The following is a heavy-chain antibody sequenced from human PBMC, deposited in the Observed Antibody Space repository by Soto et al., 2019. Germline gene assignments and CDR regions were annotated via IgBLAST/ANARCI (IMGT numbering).Heavy chain of an antibody. CDR3: ASHSRVLNVYASFDF. CDR2: IYYSGST. V-gene: IGHV4-39*01. CDR1: GGSISSGSYY. Sequence: PSETLSLTCTVSGGSISSGSYYWGWIRQPPGKGLEWIGSIYYSGSTYYNPSLKSRVTISVDTSKNQFSLKLSSVTAADTAVYNCASHSRVLNVYASFDFWGQGTLVTVSS. D-gene: IGHD2-8*01. J-gene: IGHJ4*02.